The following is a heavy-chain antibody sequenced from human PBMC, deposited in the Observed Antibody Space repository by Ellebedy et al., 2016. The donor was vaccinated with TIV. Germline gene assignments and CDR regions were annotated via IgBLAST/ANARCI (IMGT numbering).Heavy chain of an antibody. CDR2: INPSVGHT. CDR3: ARGGGYNWNDAYHFDY. V-gene: IGHV1-46*01. Sequence: AASVKVSCKASGYTFTSYFMYWVRQAPGQGLEWMGTINPSVGHTTYAQKPQGRVTMTREPSTSPVYRVLHSLRSEDTAVYYCARGGGYNWNDAYHFDYWGQGTLVAVSS. CDR1: GYTFTSYF. D-gene: IGHD1-20*01. J-gene: IGHJ4*02.